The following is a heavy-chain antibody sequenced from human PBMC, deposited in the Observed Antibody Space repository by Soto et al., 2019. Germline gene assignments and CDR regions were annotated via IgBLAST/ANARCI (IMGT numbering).Heavy chain of an antibody. CDR3: ASEFRRTYYYDSSGYYCD. D-gene: IGHD3-22*01. CDR1: GGTFSSYA. CDR2: IIPIFGTA. J-gene: IGHJ4*02. V-gene: IGHV1-69*13. Sequence: SVKVSCKASGGTFSSYAISWVRQAPGQGLEWMGGIIPIFGTANYAQKFQGRVTITADESTSTAYMELSSLRSEDTAVFYCASEFRRTYYYDSSGYYCDWGQGTLVTVSS.